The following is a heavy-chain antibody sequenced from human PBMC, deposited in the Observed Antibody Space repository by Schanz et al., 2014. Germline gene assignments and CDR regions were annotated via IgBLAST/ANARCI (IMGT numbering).Heavy chain of an antibody. CDR2: ISSSSSYI. V-gene: IGHV3-21*01. D-gene: IGHD3-16*02. J-gene: IGHJ3*02. Sequence: DVQLLESGGGLVQPGGSLRLSCAASGFTFSSYSMNWVRQAPGKGLEWVSSISSSSSYIYYADSVKGRFTISRDNAKKTLSLQMISLRAEDTAIYFCTRSYYDFSWGSYRFRAFDIWGQGTTVIVSS. CDR3: TRSYYDFSWGSYRFRAFDI. CDR1: GFTFSSYS.